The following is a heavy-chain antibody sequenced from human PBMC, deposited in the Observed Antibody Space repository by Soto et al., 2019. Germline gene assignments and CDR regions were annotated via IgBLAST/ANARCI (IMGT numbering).Heavy chain of an antibody. D-gene: IGHD3-10*01. CDR2: IFHGGST. CDR1: GGSIRSNNW. Sequence: PSETLSLTCAVSGGSIRSNNWWSWVRQPPGKGLEWIGEIFHGGSTYYNPSLKSRVTISVDTSKNQFSLKLSSVTAADTAVYYCARQGYYGSGSYSYGMDVWGQGTTVTVSS. J-gene: IGHJ6*02. CDR3: ARQGYYGSGSYSYGMDV. V-gene: IGHV4-4*02.